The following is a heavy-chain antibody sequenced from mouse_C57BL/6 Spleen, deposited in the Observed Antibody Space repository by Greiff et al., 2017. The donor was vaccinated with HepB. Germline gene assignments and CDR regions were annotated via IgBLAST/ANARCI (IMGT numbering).Heavy chain of an antibody. CDR2: ISYDGSN. CDR1: GYSITSGYY. V-gene: IGHV3-6*01. Sequence: EVKLQESGPGLVKPSQSLSLTCSVTGYSITSGYYWNWIRQFPGNKLEWMGYISYDGSNNYNPSLKNRISITRDTSKNQFFLKLNSVTTEDTATYYSARITTVVATGGRYFDVWGTGTTVTVSS. D-gene: IGHD1-1*01. CDR3: ARITTVVATGGRYFDV. J-gene: IGHJ1*03.